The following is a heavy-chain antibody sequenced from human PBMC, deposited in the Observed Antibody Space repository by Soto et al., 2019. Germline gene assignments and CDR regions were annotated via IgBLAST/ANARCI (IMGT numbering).Heavy chain of an antibody. CDR2: INEHGSET. CDR3: ATHSRFKKDY. V-gene: IGHV3-7*02. J-gene: IGHJ4*02. CDR1: ESTFRNEW. D-gene: IGHD3-3*01. Sequence: EVQLVQSGGDLVQPGGSLRLSCVVSESTFRNEWMTWVRQAPGKGLEWVANINEHGSETYYVDSVKGRFIISRDNAKNSLFLQMNSLRAEDTAVYYCATHSRFKKDYWGQGTLVTVSS.